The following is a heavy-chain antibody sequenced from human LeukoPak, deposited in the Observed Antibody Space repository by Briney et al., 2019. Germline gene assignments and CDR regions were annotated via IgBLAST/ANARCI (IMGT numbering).Heavy chain of an antibody. CDR2: ITPSGGST. D-gene: IGHD1-26*01. Sequence: GASVKVSCKASRYTFTSYYMHWVRRAPGRGLEWVGIITPSGGSTSYAQKFQGRVTMTRDRSTSTVYMELTRLTSEDTAVYYCAREGIVGANHDYWGQGTQVTVSS. CDR3: AREGIVGANHDY. J-gene: IGHJ4*02. V-gene: IGHV1-46*01. CDR1: RYTFTSYY.